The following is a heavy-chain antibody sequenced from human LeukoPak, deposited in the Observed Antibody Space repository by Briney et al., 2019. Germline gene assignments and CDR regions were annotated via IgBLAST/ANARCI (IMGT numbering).Heavy chain of an antibody. CDR1: GGSISSSSYY. Sequence: PSETLSLTCTVSGGSISSSSYYWGWIRQPPGKGLEWIGSIYYSGSTYYNPSLKSRVTISVDTSKNQFSLKLRSVTAADTAVYYCARVGGITMIVVLITDAFDIRGQGTMVTVSS. D-gene: IGHD3-22*01. J-gene: IGHJ3*02. CDR2: IYYSGST. V-gene: IGHV4-39*07. CDR3: ARVGGITMIVVLITDAFDI.